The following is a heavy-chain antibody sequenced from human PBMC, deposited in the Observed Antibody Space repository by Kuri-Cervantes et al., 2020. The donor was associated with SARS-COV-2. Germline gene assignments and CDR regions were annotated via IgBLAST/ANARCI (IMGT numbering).Heavy chain of an antibody. Sequence: GESLKISCAASGFTFDDYGMSWVRQAPGRGLEWVSSISSSSSYIYYADSVKGRFTISRDNAKNSLYLQMNSLRAEDTAVYYCARDSSSPFDYWGQGTLVTVSS. CDR3: ARDSSSPFDY. CDR2: ISSSSSYI. J-gene: IGHJ4*02. D-gene: IGHD6-6*01. V-gene: IGHV3-21*01. CDR1: GFTFDDYG.